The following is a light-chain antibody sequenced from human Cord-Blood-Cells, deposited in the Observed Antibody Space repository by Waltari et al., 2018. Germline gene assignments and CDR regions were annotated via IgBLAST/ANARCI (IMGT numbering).Light chain of an antibody. CDR2: DVS. V-gene: IGLV2-14*01. CDR3: SSYTSSSTLE. CDR1: SSDVGGYNY. J-gene: IGLJ3*02. Sequence: QSALTQPASVSGSPGQPITLSCTGTSSDVGGYNYVSWYQQHPGKAPKLMIYDVSNRPSGVSNRFSGSKSGNTASLTISGLQAEDEADYYCSSYTSSSTLEFGGGTKLTVL.